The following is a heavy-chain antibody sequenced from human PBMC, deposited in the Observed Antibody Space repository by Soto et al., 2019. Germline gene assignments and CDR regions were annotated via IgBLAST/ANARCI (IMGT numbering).Heavy chain of an antibody. V-gene: IGHV1-2*02. J-gene: IGHJ4*02. CDR3: ARGGSSSLDY. D-gene: IGHD6-6*01. Sequence: QVQLVQSGAEVKKPGASVKVSCKASGYTFTGYYMHWVRQAPGQGPEWMGWINSNSGGTTYAQKFQGRVTVTRDTSISTAYMELSSLRSGDTAVYYCARGGSSSLDYWGQGTLVTVSS. CDR2: INSNSGGT. CDR1: GYTFTGYY.